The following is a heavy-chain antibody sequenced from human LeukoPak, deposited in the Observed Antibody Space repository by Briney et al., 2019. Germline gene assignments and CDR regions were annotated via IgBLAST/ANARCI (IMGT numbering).Heavy chain of an antibody. CDR3: ARLRCSGGSCYRKGEYFDY. J-gene: IGHJ4*02. CDR1: GGSFSGYY. CDR2: INHSGST. V-gene: IGHV4-34*01. Sequence: SETLSLTCAVYGGSFSGYYWSWIRQPPGKGLEWIGEINHSGSTNYNPSLKSRVTISVDTSKNQFSPKLSSVTAADTAVYYCARLRCSGGSCYRKGEYFDYWGQGTLVTVSS. D-gene: IGHD2-15*01.